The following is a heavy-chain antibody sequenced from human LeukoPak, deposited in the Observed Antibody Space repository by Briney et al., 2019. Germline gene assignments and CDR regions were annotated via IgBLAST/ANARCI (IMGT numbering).Heavy chain of an antibody. Sequence: PGGSLRLSCAASGFTFSSCAMNWVRQAPGKGLEWVSGVSGSGGSTYYADSVKGRFTISRGNSKNTLYLQVNSLRAEDTAVYYCAKEGSSSGWYGYYFDYWGQGTLVTVSS. V-gene: IGHV3-23*01. CDR2: VSGSGGST. D-gene: IGHD6-19*01. J-gene: IGHJ4*02. CDR3: AKEGSSSGWYGYYFDY. CDR1: GFTFSSCA.